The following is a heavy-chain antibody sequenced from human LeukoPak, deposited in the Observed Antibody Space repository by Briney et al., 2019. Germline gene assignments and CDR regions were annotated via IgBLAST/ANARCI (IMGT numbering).Heavy chain of an antibody. CDR2: INPNSGGT. D-gene: IGHD3-22*01. J-gene: IGHJ3*02. V-gene: IGHV1-2*02. CDR3: ARDAPTYYYDSSGYYLNAFDI. CDR1: GYTFTSYY. Sequence: ASVKVSCKASGYTFTSYYMHWVRQAPGQGLEWMGWINPNSGGTNYAQKFQGRVTMTRDTSISTVYMELSRLRSDDTAVYYCARDAPTYYYDSSGYYLNAFDIWGQGTMVTVSS.